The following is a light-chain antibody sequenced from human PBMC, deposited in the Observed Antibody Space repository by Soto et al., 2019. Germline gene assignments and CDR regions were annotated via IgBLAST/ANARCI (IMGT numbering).Light chain of an antibody. CDR2: AAS. Sequence: IQMTQSPSSLSASVGDRVTITCRASQSISSYLNWYQQKPGKAPKLLIYAASSLQSGVPSRFSGSGSGTDFTLTISSLQPEDFATYYCQQSYSTRGTFGQGTKLEIK. CDR3: QQSYSTRGT. J-gene: IGKJ2*02. V-gene: IGKV1-39*01. CDR1: QSISSY.